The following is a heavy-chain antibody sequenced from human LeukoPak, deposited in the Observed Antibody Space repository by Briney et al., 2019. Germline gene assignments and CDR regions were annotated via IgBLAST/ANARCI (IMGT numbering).Heavy chain of an antibody. J-gene: IGHJ4*02. CDR2: IYYSGST. V-gene: IGHV4-59*12. D-gene: IGHD3-10*01. CDR1: GGSISSYY. Sequence: SETLSLTCTVSGGSISSYYWSWIRQPPGKGLEWIGYIYYSGSTNYNPSLKSRVTISVDTSKNQFSLKLSSVTAADTAVYYCARDNGGSWGQGTLVTVSS. CDR3: ARDNGGS.